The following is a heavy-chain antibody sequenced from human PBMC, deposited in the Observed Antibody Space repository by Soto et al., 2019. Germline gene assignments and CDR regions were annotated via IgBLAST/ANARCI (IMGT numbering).Heavy chain of an antibody. CDR2: ISSSGLTT. CDR3: ARYSTRGDC. Sequence: GGSLRISCAASRFNFRMSEMHWVRKAPGKGLEWVSYISSSGLTTYYADFAEGRFTISRDNAKDSLYLHLNSLRVGDTAVYYCARYSTRGDCWGLGTQVTVSS. J-gene: IGHJ5*01. CDR1: RFNFRMSE. D-gene: IGHD1-26*01. V-gene: IGHV3-48*03.